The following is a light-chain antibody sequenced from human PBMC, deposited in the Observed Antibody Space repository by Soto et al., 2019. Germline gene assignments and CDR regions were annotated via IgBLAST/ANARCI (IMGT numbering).Light chain of an antibody. CDR2: KAS. V-gene: IGKV1-5*03. CDR1: QIISSW. CDR3: QLRDT. J-gene: IGKJ2*01. Sequence: DIQMTQSPSTLSASVGDRVTITCRASQIISSWLAWYQQKPGKAPKLLIYKASSLESGVPSRFSGSRSGTEFTLTISSLQPDDFATYYCQLRDTFDQGTKLEIK.